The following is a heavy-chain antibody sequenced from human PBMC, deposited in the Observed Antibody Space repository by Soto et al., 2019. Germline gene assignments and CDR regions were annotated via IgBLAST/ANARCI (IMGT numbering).Heavy chain of an antibody. J-gene: IGHJ4*02. CDR1: GFTFSSYA. CDR2: ISSDVTNT. CDR3: ARDRKYYFDY. Sequence: QVQLVESGGGVVQPGGSLRLSCAASGFTFSSYAMHWVRQAPGKGLEWVAFISSDVTNTYYADSVKGRFTISRDNSKNTVYLQMTSLRVEDTAVYYCARDRKYYFDYWGQGTLVTVSS. V-gene: IGHV3-30-3*01.